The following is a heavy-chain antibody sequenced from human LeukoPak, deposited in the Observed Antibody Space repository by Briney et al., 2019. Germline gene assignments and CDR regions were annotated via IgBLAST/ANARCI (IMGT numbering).Heavy chain of an antibody. V-gene: IGHV2-5*02. CDR3: AHTRQYYDILTGYSNFPFDY. CDR2: IYWDDDK. D-gene: IGHD3-9*01. CDR1: GFSLSTSGVG. J-gene: IGHJ4*02. Sequence: SGPTLVNPTQTLTLTCTFSGFSLSTSGVGVGWIRQPPGKALEWLALIYWDDDKRYSPSLKSRLTITKDTSKNQVVLTMTNMDPVDTATYYCAHTRQYYDILTGYSNFPFDYWGQGTLVTVSS.